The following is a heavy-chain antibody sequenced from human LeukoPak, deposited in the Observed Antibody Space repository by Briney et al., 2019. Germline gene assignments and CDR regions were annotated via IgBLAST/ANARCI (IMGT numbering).Heavy chain of an antibody. V-gene: IGHV3-23*01. CDR1: RFTFSSYA. D-gene: IGHD3-10*01. J-gene: IGHJ3*02. Sequence: GVSLRLSCAASRFTFSSYAMSWVRHAPGKGLEGLSSFSCSGGSTYYAHSVKVRFTISRDNSKNTLYLQMNSLRAEDTCVYYCAKSGGMVRGVIRAFDMWGQGTMVTVSS. CDR2: FSCSGGST. CDR3: AKSGGMVRGVIRAFDM.